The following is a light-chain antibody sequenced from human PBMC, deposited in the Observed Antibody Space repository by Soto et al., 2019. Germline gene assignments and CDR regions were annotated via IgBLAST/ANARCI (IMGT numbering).Light chain of an antibody. CDR3: QQYGSSPSIT. CDR1: QSVSSN. Sequence: EIVMTQSPATLSVSPVERATLSCMASQSVSSNLAWYQQKPGQAPRLLIYGASSRATGIPDRFSGSGSGTDFTLTISRLEPEDFAVYYCQQYGSSPSITFGQGTRLEIK. CDR2: GAS. V-gene: IGKV3-20*01. J-gene: IGKJ5*01.